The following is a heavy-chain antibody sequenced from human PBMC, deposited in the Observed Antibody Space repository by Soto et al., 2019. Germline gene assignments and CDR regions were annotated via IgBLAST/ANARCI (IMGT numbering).Heavy chain of an antibody. D-gene: IGHD3-10*01. Sequence: QVQLVQSGAEVKKPGATVKVSCKASGYTFTSYGITWVRQAPGQGLEWMGWISAYNGNTKYAQKLQGRVTMTTDTSTSTAYMELTSLRSDDTAVYYCATKRGALSTSDYWGQGTLVTVSS. CDR1: GYTFTSYG. V-gene: IGHV1-18*04. CDR3: ATKRGALSTSDY. J-gene: IGHJ4*02. CDR2: ISAYNGNT.